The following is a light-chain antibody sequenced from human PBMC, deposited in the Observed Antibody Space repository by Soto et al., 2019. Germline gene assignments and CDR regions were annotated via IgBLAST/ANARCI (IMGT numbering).Light chain of an antibody. CDR1: SSNIGNNY. J-gene: IGLJ2*01. CDR3: GTWDSSLSAGVV. Sequence: QSVLTQPPSVSAAPGQKVTISCSGSSSNIGNNYVSWYQQLPGTAPKLLIYDNNKRPSGIPDRFAGSKSGTSATLCITGLQTGDEAEYYCGTWDSSLSAGVVCGGGTKLTVL. V-gene: IGLV1-51*01. CDR2: DNN.